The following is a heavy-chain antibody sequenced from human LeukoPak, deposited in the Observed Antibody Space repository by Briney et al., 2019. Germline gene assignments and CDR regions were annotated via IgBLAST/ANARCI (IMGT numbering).Heavy chain of an antibody. CDR3: VGGSYLLN. V-gene: IGHV3-30-3*01. D-gene: IGHD1-26*01. Sequence: PRRSLRLSCAASGFTFSSYAMHWVRQAPGKGLEWVAVISYDGSNKYYADSVKGRFTISRDNAKNSLYLQMNSLRAEDTAVYYCVGGSYLLNWGQGTPVTVSS. J-gene: IGHJ4*02. CDR1: GFTFSSYA. CDR2: ISYDGSNK.